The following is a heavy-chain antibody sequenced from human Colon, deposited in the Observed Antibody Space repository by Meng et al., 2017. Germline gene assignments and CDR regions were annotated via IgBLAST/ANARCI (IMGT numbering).Heavy chain of an antibody. CDR2: INKYI. D-gene: IGHD5-24*01. Sequence: GESLKISCAASGFTFSTHSMTWVRQAPGKGLEWVSSINKYIFYADSVKDRFTTSRDNARNSLFLQMNSLRAEDTAVYYCARVSRVYYGMDVWGQGTTDTVSS. CDR1: GFTFSTHS. V-gene: IGHV3-21*01. J-gene: IGHJ6*02. CDR3: ARVSRVYYGMDV.